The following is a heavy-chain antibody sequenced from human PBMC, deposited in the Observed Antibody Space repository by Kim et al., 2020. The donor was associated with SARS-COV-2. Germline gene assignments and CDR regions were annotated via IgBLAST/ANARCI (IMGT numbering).Heavy chain of an antibody. CDR3: ARSGHSVSYHYYYGMDV. CDR2: IIPIFGTA. CDR1: GGTFSNYG. J-gene: IGHJ6*02. D-gene: IGHD5-18*01. Sequence: SVKVSCKASGGTFSNYGISWVRQAPGQGLECMGGIIPIFGTANYAQKFQGRVTITADESTSTAYMELSSLRSEDTAVYYCARSGHSVSYHYYYGMDVWGQGTTVTVSS. V-gene: IGHV1-69*13.